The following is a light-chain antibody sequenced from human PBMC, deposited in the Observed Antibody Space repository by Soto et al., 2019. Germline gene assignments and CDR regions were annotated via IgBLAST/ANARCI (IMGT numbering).Light chain of an antibody. J-gene: IGKJ1*01. V-gene: IGKV3-20*01. CDR3: QQYGSSPLR. CDR1: QSVISSY. Sequence: EIVLTQSPGTLFLSAGERATLTCRASQSVISSYLAWYEQKTGEAPRLLIYGASSRATGIPDRFSGRGSGTYFTLNISRLEPDDFAMYYCQQYGSSPLRIGQGSKVDMK. CDR2: GAS.